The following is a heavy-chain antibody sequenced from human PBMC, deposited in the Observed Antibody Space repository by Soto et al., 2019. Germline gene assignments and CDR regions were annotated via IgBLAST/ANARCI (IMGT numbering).Heavy chain of an antibody. Sequence: GGSLRLSCAASGFTVSSNYMSWVRQAPGKGLEWVSVIYSGGSTYYADSVKGRFTISRDNSKNTLYLQMNSLRAEDTAVYYCAREVVRDFDMGGDYWGQGTLVTVSS. J-gene: IGHJ4*02. CDR3: AREVVRDFDMGGDY. CDR1: GFTVSSNY. CDR2: IYSGGST. V-gene: IGHV3-66*01. D-gene: IGHD3-3*01.